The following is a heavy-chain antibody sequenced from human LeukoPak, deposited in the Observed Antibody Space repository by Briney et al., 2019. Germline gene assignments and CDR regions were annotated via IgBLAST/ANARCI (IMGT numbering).Heavy chain of an antibody. CDR2: INPSGGST. V-gene: IGHV1-46*01. D-gene: IGHD5-24*01. J-gene: IGHJ4*02. CDR1: GYTFASYY. Sequence: ASVKVSCKASGYTFASYYMHWVRQAPGQGLEWLGIINPSGGSTSYAQKFQGRVTMTRDTSTSTVYMELSSLRSEDTAEYYCARAVEMATTTAAYWGQGTLVTVSS. CDR3: ARAVEMATTTAAY.